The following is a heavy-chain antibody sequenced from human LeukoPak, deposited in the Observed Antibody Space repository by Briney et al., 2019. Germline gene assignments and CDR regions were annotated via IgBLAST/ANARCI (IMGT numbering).Heavy chain of an antibody. Sequence: ASVKVSCKASGYTFTSYGISWVRQAPGQGLEWMGWISAYNGNTNYAQKLQGRVTMTTDTSTSTAYMELRSLRSDDTAVYYCARASPFGYYDFFYELPHYYGMDVWGQGTTVTVSS. D-gene: IGHD3-3*01. CDR3: ARASPFGYYDFFYELPHYYGMDV. CDR1: GYTFTSYG. V-gene: IGHV1-18*01. CDR2: ISAYNGNT. J-gene: IGHJ6*02.